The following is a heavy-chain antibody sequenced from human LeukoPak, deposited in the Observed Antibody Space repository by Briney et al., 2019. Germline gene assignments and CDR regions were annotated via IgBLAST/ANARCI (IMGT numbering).Heavy chain of an antibody. V-gene: IGHV3-48*03. CDR2: ISSSGSTI. Sequence: GGSLRLSCAASGFTFSSYEMNWVRQAPGKGLEWVSYISSSGSTIYYADSVKGRFTISRDNAKNSLYLQMNSLRAEDTAVYYCARTYYDSSGHRNFDYWGQGTLVTVSS. D-gene: IGHD3-22*01. CDR3: ARTYYDSSGHRNFDY. J-gene: IGHJ4*02. CDR1: GFTFSSYE.